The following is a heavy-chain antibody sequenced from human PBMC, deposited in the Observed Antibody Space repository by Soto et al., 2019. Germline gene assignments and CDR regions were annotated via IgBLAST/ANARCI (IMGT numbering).Heavy chain of an antibody. CDR1: GFTFGSYA. Sequence: EVQLLESGGGVLQPGGSLRLSCAASGFTFGSYAMSWVRQAPGKGLEWVSGISGSGISKYYADSVKGRFTISRENSKNTLYLQMNSLRAEDTAVYYCAKASRIYGNTNWFDSWGQGTLVTVSS. CDR3: AKASRIYGNTNWFDS. D-gene: IGHD2-8*01. CDR2: ISGSGISK. J-gene: IGHJ5*01. V-gene: IGHV3-23*01.